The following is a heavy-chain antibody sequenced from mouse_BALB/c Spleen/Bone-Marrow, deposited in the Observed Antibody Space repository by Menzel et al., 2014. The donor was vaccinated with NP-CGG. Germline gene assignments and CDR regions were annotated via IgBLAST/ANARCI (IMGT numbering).Heavy chain of an antibody. CDR1: GYTFTSYW. J-gene: IGHJ3*01. CDR3: ARERGNYPFAY. D-gene: IGHD2-1*01. Sequence: QVHVKQSGAELVKPGASVKLSCKASGYTFTSYWMHWVKQRPGQGLEWIGEINPSNGRTNYNEKFKSKATLTVDKSSSTAYTQLSSLTSEDSAVYYCARERGNYPFAYWGQGTLVTGSA. V-gene: IGHV1S81*02. CDR2: INPSNGRT.